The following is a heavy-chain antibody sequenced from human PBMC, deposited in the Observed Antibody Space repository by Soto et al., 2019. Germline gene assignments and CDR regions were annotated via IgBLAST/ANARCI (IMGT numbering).Heavy chain of an antibody. CDR3: ARVPGP. CDR2: IYHSGST. Sequence: SVRWIRQPPGKGLEWIGYIYHSGSTYYNPSLKSRVTISVDRSKNQFSLKLSSVTAADTAVYYCARVPGPWGQGTLVSVSS. J-gene: IGHJ5*02. D-gene: IGHD7-27*01. V-gene: IGHV4-30-2*01. CDR1: S.